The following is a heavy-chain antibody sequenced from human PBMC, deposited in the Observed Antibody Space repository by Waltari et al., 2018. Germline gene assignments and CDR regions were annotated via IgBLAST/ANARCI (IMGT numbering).Heavy chain of an antibody. Sequence: QLVQSGPEVKKPGTSVKVSCKASGYTFTGYYMHWVRQAPVQGLEWMGGVKPNRGGTNYAQKLQGRVTMTRETSISTAYMELSRLRSDDTAVYYCARWPRSKSRMDVWGQGTTVTVSS. J-gene: IGHJ6*02. CDR3: ARWPRSKSRMDV. CDR1: GYTFTGYY. V-gene: IGHV1-2*02. CDR2: VKPNRGGT.